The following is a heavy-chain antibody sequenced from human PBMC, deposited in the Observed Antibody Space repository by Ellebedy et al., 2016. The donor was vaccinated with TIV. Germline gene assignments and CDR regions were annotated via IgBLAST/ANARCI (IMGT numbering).Heavy chain of an antibody. CDR1: GFTFNNYG. CDR3: ARGLLMVYAIRGGIDY. CDR2: IWYDGNNK. Sequence: GESLKISCAASGFTFNNYGMHWVRQAPGKGLEWVAVIWYDGNNKYYADSVKGRFTISRDNSKNTLYLQMNSLRAEDTAVYYCARGLLMVYAIRGGIDYWGQGTLVTVSS. V-gene: IGHV3-33*01. J-gene: IGHJ4*02. D-gene: IGHD2-8*01.